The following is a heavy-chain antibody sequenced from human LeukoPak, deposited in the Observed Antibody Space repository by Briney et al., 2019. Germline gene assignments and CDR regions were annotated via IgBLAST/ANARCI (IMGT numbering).Heavy chain of an antibody. CDR2: ISSSSSYI. CDR3: ASMYSSGWYGRDY. Sequence: GGSLRLSCAASGFTFSSYTMNWVRQAPGKRLERVSSISSSSSYIYYADSVKGRFTISRDNAKNSLYLQMSSLRADDTAVYYCASMYSSGWYGRDYWGQGTLVTVSS. CDR1: GFTFSSYT. V-gene: IGHV3-21*01. D-gene: IGHD6-19*01. J-gene: IGHJ4*02.